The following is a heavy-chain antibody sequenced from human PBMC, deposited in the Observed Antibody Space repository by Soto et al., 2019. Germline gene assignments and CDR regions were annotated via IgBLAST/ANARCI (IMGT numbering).Heavy chain of an antibody. CDR1: GGSISSSSYY. Sequence: SETLSLTCTVSGGSISSSSYYWGWIRQPPGKGLEWIGSIYYSGSTYYNPSLKSRGTISVDTSKNQFSLKLSSVTAADTAVYYCARIGEEVRGYHYYMDVWGKGTTVTVSS. J-gene: IGHJ6*03. V-gene: IGHV4-39*01. CDR2: IYYSGST. D-gene: IGHD3-10*01. CDR3: ARIGEEVRGYHYYMDV.